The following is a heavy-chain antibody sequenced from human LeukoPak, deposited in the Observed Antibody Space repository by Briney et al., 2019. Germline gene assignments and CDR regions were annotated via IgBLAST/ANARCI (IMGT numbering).Heavy chain of an antibody. Sequence: GGSLRLSCAASGFTVSSNYMSWVRQAPGKGLEWVSVIYSGGGTYYADSVKGRFTISRDNSKNTLYLQMNSLRAEDTAVYYCASYSGNYGWFDPWGQGTLVTVSS. D-gene: IGHD1-26*01. V-gene: IGHV3-66*02. CDR1: GFTVSSNY. J-gene: IGHJ5*02. CDR3: ASYSGNYGWFDP. CDR2: IYSGGGT.